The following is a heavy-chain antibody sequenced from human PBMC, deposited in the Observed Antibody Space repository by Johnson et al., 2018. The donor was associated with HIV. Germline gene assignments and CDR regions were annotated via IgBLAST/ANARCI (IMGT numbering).Heavy chain of an antibody. Sequence: VQLVESGGGVVQPGRSLRLSCAASGFTFSSYAMHWVRQAPGKGLEWVAVISYDGSTKYYADSVKGRFTMSRDNSKRTLYLQMNSLRAEETAVYYCARDRGDYYSSSSGGLDAFDIWGQGTMVTVSS. D-gene: IGHD6-6*01. CDR3: ARDRGDYYSSSSGGLDAFDI. CDR1: GFTFSSYA. V-gene: IGHV3-30*04. J-gene: IGHJ3*02. CDR2: ISYDGSTK.